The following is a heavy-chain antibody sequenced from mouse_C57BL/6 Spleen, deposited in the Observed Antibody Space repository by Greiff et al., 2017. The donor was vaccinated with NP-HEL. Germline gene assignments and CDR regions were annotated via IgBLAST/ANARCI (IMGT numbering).Heavy chain of an antibody. V-gene: IGHV1-59*01. CDR1: GYTFTSYW. CDR3: ARAPVTTAY. D-gene: IGHD2-2*01. J-gene: IGHJ3*01. Sequence: QVQLQQPGAELVRPGTSVKLSCKASGYTFTSYWMHWVKPRPGQGLEWIGVIDPSDSYTNYNQKFKGKATLTVDTSSSTAYMRLSSLTSEDSAVYYCARAPVTTAYWGQGTLVTVSA. CDR2: IDPSDSYT.